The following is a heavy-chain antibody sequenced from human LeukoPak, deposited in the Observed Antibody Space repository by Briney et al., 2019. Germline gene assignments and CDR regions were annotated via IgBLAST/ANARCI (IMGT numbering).Heavy chain of an antibody. CDR1: GYTFTSYY. CDR2: INPSGGST. V-gene: IGHV1-46*01. J-gene: IGHJ4*02. D-gene: IGHD6-19*01. CDR3: ARVSSGWYLGY. Sequence: ASVKVSCKASGYTFTSYYMHWVRQAPGQGLEWMGIINPSGGSTSNAQKFQGRVTMTRDTSTSTVYMELSSLRSEDTAGYYCARVSSGWYLGYWGQGTLVTVSS.